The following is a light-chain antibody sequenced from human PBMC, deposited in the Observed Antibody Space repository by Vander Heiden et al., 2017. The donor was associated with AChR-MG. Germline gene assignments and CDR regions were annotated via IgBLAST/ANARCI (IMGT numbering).Light chain of an antibody. J-gene: IGKJ1*01. Sequence: DIVMTQSPLSLPVTPGEPASISCRSSQSLLHSNGYNYLDWYLQKPGQPPQLLIYLGSNRASGVPDRFSGSGSGTDFTLKISSVEAEDVGVYYCRQALRTPRTFGPGTKMEIK. CDR2: LGS. CDR3: RQALRTPRT. V-gene: IGKV2-28*01. CDR1: QSLLHSNGYNY.